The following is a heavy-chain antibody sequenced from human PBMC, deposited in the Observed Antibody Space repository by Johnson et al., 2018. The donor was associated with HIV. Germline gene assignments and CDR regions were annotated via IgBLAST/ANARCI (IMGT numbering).Heavy chain of an antibody. CDR1: GFTFGSYW. V-gene: IGHV3-7*03. J-gene: IGHJ3*02. D-gene: IGHD1-26*01. CDR3: ARDSVGARGAFDI. CDR2: IKQDGSEK. Sequence: EVQLVESGGGLVQPGGSLRLSCAASGFTFGSYWMSWVRQAPGKGLEWVANIKQDGSEKYYVDSVKGRFTISRDNAKNSLYLQMNSLRAEDTALYYCARDSVGARGAFDIWGQGTMVTVSS.